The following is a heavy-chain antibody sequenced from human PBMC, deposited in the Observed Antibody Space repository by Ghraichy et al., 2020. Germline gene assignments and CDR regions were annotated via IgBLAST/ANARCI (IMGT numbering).Heavy chain of an antibody. CDR1: GGSISSYY. D-gene: IGHD4-23*01. CDR3: ARDRRPMTTVAHNDAFDI. Sequence: SETLSLTCTVSGGSISSYYWSWIRQPPGKGLEWIGYINYSGSTNYNPSLKSRVTISVDTSKNQFSLKLSSVTAADTAVYYCARDRRPMTTVAHNDAFDIWGQGTMVTVSS. V-gene: IGHV4-59*01. CDR2: INYSGST. J-gene: IGHJ3*02.